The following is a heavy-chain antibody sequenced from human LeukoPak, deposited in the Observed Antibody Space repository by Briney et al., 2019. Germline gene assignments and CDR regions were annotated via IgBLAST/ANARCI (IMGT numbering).Heavy chain of an antibody. J-gene: IGHJ4*02. D-gene: IGHD3-22*01. Sequence: PGGSLRLSCAASGFTFSSYAMSWVRQAPGKGLEWVSAISGSGGSIYYADSVKGRFTISRDNSKDTLYLQMNSLRAEDTAVYYCAKSGRYDSSGWYFDYWGQGTLVTVSS. V-gene: IGHV3-23*01. CDR3: AKSGRYDSSGWYFDY. CDR2: ISGSGGSI. CDR1: GFTFSSYA.